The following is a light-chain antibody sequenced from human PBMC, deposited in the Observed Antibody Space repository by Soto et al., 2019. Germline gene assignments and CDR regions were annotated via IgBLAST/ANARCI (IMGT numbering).Light chain of an antibody. V-gene: IGKV3-15*01. Sequence: EKVMTQSPATLSVSPGERATLSCRASQSVRSNLAWYQQKPGQPPRLLIYDASTRATGIPSRFSGSGSGTEFTLTISSLKSEDFAVYYCQQYDNWPRTFSQGTKVDIK. CDR2: DAS. CDR3: QQYDNWPRT. CDR1: QSVRSN. J-gene: IGKJ1*01.